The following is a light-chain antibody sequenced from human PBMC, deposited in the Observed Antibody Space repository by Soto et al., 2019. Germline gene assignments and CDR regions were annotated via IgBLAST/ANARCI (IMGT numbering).Light chain of an antibody. J-gene: IGLJ1*01. CDR2: DVS. V-gene: IGLV2-14*01. CDR3: SSYTINSTLV. CDR1: SSDIGVYNY. Sequence: QSVLTQPASVSGSPGQSITVSCTGNSSDIGVYNYVSWYQQHPGKAPKVMIYDVSNRPSGVSNRFSGSKSGNTASLTISGLQADDEADYYCSSYTINSTLVFGTGTKVTVL.